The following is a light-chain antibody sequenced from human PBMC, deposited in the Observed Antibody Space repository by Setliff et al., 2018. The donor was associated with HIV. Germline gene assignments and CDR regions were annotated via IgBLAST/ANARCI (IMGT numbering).Light chain of an antibody. CDR3: QSYDSRLSGSDV. V-gene: IGLV1-40*01. J-gene: IGLJ1*01. CDR2: GNN. Sequence: QSALTQPPSVSGAPGQRVTISCTGSSSNIGAGYDVHWYQQLPGTAPKLLIYGNNNRPSGVPDRISGSRSGTSASLAITGLQAEDEADYFCQSYDSRLSGSDVFGTGTKGNVL. CDR1: SSNIGAGYD.